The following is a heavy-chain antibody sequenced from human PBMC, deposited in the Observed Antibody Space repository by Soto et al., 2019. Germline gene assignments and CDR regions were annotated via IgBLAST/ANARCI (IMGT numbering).Heavy chain of an antibody. CDR1: GGSISSYY. D-gene: IGHD2-8*01. CDR2: ISSGGST. J-gene: IGHJ5*01. Sequence: PSETLSLTCAVSGGSISSYYWSWIRQPAGKGLEWIGRISSGGSTIYNPALKSRVTISVDTSKNQFSLSLTSVTAADTAVYYCAREAYPNWFDFWGQGTLVTVSS. V-gene: IGHV4-4*07. CDR3: AREAYPNWFDF.